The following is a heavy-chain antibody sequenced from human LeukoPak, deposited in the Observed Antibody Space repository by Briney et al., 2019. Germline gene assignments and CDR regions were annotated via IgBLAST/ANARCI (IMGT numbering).Heavy chain of an antibody. V-gene: IGHV1-8*03. Sequence: ASVKVSCKASGYTFTSYDINWVRQATGQGLEWMGWMNPNSGNTGYAQKFQGRVTITRNTSISTAYMELSSLRSEDTAVYYCARGVDSSGYYAIDYWGQGTLVTASS. CDR2: MNPNSGNT. CDR1: GYTFTSYD. CDR3: ARGVDSSGYYAIDY. J-gene: IGHJ4*02. D-gene: IGHD3-22*01.